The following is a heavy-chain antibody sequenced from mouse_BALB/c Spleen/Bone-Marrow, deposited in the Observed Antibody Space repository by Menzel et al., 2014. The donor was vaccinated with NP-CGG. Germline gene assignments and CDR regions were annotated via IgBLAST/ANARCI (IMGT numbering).Heavy chain of an antibody. Sequence: QVHVKQSGAELVKPGASVKLSCKASGYTFTSYYMYWVKQRPGQGLEWIGEINPSNGGTNFNEKFKSKATLTVDKSSSGGYGRVASLTSEDSAVYYCTRSTMITYFDYWGQGTTLTVSS. CDR2: INPSNGGT. V-gene: IGHV1S81*02. D-gene: IGHD2-4*01. J-gene: IGHJ2*01. CDR3: TRSTMITYFDY. CDR1: GYTFTSYY.